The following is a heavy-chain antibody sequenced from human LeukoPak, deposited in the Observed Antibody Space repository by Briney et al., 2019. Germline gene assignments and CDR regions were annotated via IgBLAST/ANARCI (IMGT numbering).Heavy chain of an antibody. D-gene: IGHD2-15*01. V-gene: IGHV1-18*01. Sequence: ASVKVSCKASGYTFTSYGISWVRQAPGQGLEWMGWISAYNGNTNYAQKLQGRVTMTTDTSTSTAYMELSSLRSDDTAVYYCATDPVGYCNTNGCYSVDYWGQGTLVIVSS. CDR1: GYTFTSYG. CDR2: ISAYNGNT. J-gene: IGHJ4*02. CDR3: ATDPVGYCNTNGCYSVDY.